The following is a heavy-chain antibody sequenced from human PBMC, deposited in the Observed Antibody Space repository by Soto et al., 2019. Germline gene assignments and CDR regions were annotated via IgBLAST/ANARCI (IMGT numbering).Heavy chain of an antibody. CDR2: ISNSGRTT. D-gene: IGHD1-26*01. J-gene: IGHJ6*02. Sequence: EEQLLESGGALVQPGGSLRLSCAASGFTLSSYAMSWVRQAPGKGLEWVSTISNSGRTTYYIASVKGRFTISRDTSKNTLYLQMKRLRVEDTAIYYCAKYSGDFPVYNGLNVWGQGTTVIVSS. CDR1: GFTLSSYA. CDR3: AKYSGDFPVYNGLNV. V-gene: IGHV3-23*01.